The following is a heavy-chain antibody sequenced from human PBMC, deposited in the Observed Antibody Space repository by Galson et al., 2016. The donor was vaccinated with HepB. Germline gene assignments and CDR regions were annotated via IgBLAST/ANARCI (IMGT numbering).Heavy chain of an antibody. V-gene: IGHV3-66*01. Sequence: SLRLSCAASGFTVSNYYMNWVRQAPGKGLEWVSVSYIGGDTYYADSVKGRFTISRDNSKNTLYLQMNSLRAEDTAVYYCTKTGSGWYFDYWGQGTLVTVSS. CDR2: SYIGGDT. J-gene: IGHJ4*02. CDR3: TKTGSGWYFDY. D-gene: IGHD6-19*01. CDR1: GFTVSNYY.